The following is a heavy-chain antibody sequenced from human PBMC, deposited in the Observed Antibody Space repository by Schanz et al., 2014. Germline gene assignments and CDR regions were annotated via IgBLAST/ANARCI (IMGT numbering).Heavy chain of an antibody. J-gene: IGHJ4*02. CDR1: GFIFSDYY. Sequence: VQLVESGGGLVKPGGSLRLSCAASGFIFSDYYMAWIRQPPGRGLEWVSYIGNGGVTIYYADSVKGRFTISRDNSKNSLYLQMNSLRAGDAAVYYCARGLIAAAGGAFDYWGQGTLVAVSA. V-gene: IGHV3-11*01. CDR3: ARGLIAAAGGAFDY. CDR2: IGNGGVTI. D-gene: IGHD6-13*01.